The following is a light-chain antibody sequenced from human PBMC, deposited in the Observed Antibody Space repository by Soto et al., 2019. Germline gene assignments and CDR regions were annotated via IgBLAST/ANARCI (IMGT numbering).Light chain of an antibody. Sequence: QSALTQPPCASGSPGQSGTISCTGTSSDVGGYNFVSWYQQHPGKAPKLMIYEVSERPSGVPDRFSGSKSGNTASLTVSGLQAEDEADYYCSSYAGSNIVVFGGGTKVTVL. V-gene: IGLV2-8*01. CDR3: SSYAGSNIVV. J-gene: IGLJ2*01. CDR1: SSDVGGYNF. CDR2: EVS.